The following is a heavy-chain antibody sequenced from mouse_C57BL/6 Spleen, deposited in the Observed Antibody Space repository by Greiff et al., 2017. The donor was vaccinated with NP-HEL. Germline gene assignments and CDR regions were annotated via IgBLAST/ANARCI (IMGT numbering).Heavy chain of an antibody. J-gene: IGHJ1*03. Sequence: QVQLKQSGAELVRPGASVTLSCKASGYTFTDYEMHWVKQTPVHGLEWIGAIDPETGGTAYNQKFKGKAILTADKSSSTAYMELRSLTSEDSAVYYCTRSLSLYDGYWYFDVWGTGTTVTVSS. D-gene: IGHD2-3*01. CDR2: IDPETGGT. CDR1: GYTFTDYE. V-gene: IGHV1-15*01. CDR3: TRSLSLYDGYWYFDV.